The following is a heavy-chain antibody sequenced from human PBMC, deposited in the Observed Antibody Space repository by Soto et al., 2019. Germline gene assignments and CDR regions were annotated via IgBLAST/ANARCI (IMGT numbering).Heavy chain of an antibody. CDR3: ARWDIVVVPAAIQYYYYYGMDV. V-gene: IGHV4-61*01. Sequence: QVQLQESGPGLVKPSETLSLTCTVSGGSVSSGSYYWSWIRQPPGKGLEWIGYIYYSGSTNYNPPLKSRVTIPVDTSRNQFSLKLSSVTAADTAVYYCARWDIVVVPAAIQYYYYYGMDVWGQGTTVTVSS. CDR1: GGSVSSGSYY. CDR2: IYYSGST. J-gene: IGHJ6*02. D-gene: IGHD2-2*02.